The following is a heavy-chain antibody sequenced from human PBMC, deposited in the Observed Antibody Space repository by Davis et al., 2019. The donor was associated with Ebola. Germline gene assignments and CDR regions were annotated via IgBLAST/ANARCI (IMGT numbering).Heavy chain of an antibody. CDR2: ISWNSGSI. CDR3: AKEREDY. J-gene: IGHJ4*02. CDR1: GFTFDDYA. Sequence: PGGSLRLSCAASGFTFDDYAMHWVRQAPGKGLEWVSGISWNSGSIGYADSVKGRFTISRDNAKNSLYLQMNSLRAEDTALYYCAKEREDYWGQGTLVTVSS. V-gene: IGHV3-9*01.